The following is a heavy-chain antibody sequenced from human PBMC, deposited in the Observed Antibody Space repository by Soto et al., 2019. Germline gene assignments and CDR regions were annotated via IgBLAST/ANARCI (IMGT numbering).Heavy chain of an antibody. V-gene: IGHV3-11*01. CDR3: ALAGYDSNYYAVTPLSAGHF. J-gene: IGHJ4*02. CDR2: LSSSGSII. CDR1: GFTFSDYY. Sequence: PGGSLRISCAASGFTFSDYYISWIRQAPGKGLEWVSYLSSSGSIIYYADSVKGRFTISRDNAKNSLYLQMNSLRAEDTAVYYCALAGYDSNYYAVTPLSAGHFWGQGTLVTVSS. D-gene: IGHD4-4*01.